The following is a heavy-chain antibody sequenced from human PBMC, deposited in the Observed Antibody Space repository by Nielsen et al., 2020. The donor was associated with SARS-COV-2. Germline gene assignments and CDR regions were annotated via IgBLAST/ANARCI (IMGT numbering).Heavy chain of an antibody. CDR3: TKRGLCSSANCYHHFDS. Sequence: GESLKISCAASGFTFSTHDMNWVRQAPGKGLEWVAAINPDGITTFYADSGKGRFNISRDNSKNTQFLQMNSLRAEDTAVYYCTKRGLCSSANCYHHFDSWGLGTLVTVSS. CDR1: GFTFSTHD. J-gene: IGHJ4*02. V-gene: IGHV3-23*01. CDR2: INPDGITT. D-gene: IGHD2-2*01.